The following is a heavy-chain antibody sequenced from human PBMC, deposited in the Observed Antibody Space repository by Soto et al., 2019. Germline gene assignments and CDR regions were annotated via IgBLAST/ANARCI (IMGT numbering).Heavy chain of an antibody. CDR2: ISYDGSNK. Sequence: GGSLRLSCAASGLTFSSYAMNWVRQAPGKGREWVAVISYDGSNKYYADPVKGRFTISRDSSKNTLYLQMNSLRVEDTAAYYCARTEGVVGVRSRWFDPWGQGTLVTVSS. CDR1: GLTFSSYA. D-gene: IGHD1-26*01. V-gene: IGHV3-30-3*01. J-gene: IGHJ5*02. CDR3: ARTEGVVGVRSRWFDP.